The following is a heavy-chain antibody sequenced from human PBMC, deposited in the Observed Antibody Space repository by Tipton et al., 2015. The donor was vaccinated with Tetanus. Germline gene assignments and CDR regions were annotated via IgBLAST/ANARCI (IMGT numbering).Heavy chain of an antibody. CDR1: GGSISGGRYY. Sequence: LRLSCTVSGGSISGGRYYWSWIRQRPGKGLEWIGDIYSSGSTYSDPSLKGRVTISVDTSKNQFYLRLNSGTAADTAVYYCGRDQARGARGGNNVDDWGLGTLVTVSS. J-gene: IGHJ4*02. D-gene: IGHD1/OR15-1a*01. CDR3: GRDQARGARGGNNVDD. V-gene: IGHV4-31*02. CDR2: IYSSGST.